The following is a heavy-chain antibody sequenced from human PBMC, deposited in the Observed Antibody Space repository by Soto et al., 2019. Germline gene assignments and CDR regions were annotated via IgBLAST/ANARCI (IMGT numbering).Heavy chain of an antibody. V-gene: IGHV1-69*05. D-gene: IGHD6-19*01. J-gene: IGHJ2*01. Sequence: QVQLVQSGTEVKKPGSSVKVSCKASGGTFSRYAISWVRQAPGQGLEWMGGIIPIFATPNYAQTFQGRVTSTXXEXTXXAYLELRSLRSEDTAVYYCAQTLGLAVSGPGRFDLWGRGTLVTVTS. CDR1: GGTFSRYA. CDR2: IIPIFATP. CDR3: AQTLGLAVSGPGRFDL.